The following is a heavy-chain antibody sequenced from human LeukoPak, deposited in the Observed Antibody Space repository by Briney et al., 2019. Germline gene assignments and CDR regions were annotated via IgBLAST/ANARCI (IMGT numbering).Heavy chain of an antibody. V-gene: IGHV4-59*08. CDR1: GGSISSYY. D-gene: IGHD6-13*01. J-gene: IGHJ4*02. CDR3: ARHLTPGIAAAGLGY. Sequence: SETLSLTCTVSGGSISSYYWSWIRQPPGKGLEWIGYFYYSGSTNYNPSLKSRVTISVDTSKNQFSLKPSSVTAADTAVYYCARHLTPGIAAAGLGYWGQGTLVTVSS. CDR2: FYYSGST.